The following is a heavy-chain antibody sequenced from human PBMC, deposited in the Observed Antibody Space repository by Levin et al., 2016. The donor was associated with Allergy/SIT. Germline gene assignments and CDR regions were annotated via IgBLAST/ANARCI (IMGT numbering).Heavy chain of an antibody. CDR3: ARGNYDSSGYYYDI. Sequence: WIRQPPGKGLEWIGYIYYSGSTYYNPSLLSRVTISVDTSKNQFSLKLSSVTAADTAVYYCARGNYDSSGYYYDIWGQGTMVTVSS. V-gene: IGHV4-30-4*01. J-gene: IGHJ3*02. D-gene: IGHD3-22*01. CDR2: IYYSGST.